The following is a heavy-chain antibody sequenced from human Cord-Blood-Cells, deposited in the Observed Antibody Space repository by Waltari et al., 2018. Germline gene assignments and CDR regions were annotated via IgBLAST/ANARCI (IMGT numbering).Heavy chain of an antibody. CDR3: ARDSIAAGTFDY. CDR1: GYSISSGYY. CDR2: IYHSGST. D-gene: IGHD6-13*01. V-gene: IGHV4-38-2*02. Sequence: QVQLQESGPGLVKPSETLSLTCAVSGYSISSGYYWGWIRQPPGKGLGWIGSIYHSGSTYYNPSLKSRVTISVDTSKNQFSLKLSSVTAADTAVYYCARDSIAAGTFDYWGQGTLVTVSS. J-gene: IGHJ4*02.